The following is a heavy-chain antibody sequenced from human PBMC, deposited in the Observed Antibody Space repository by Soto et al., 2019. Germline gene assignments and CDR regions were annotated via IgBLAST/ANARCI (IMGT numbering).Heavy chain of an antibody. CDR1: GYTFTSYY. D-gene: IGHD6-13*01. Sequence: AAVKVSCKASGYTFTSYYMHWVRQAPGQGLEWMGWINPNSGDTNYAQKFQGWVTMTRDTSISTAYMELSRLRSDDPAVYYFAIGVYASFDYWGQGTLVTVSS. V-gene: IGHV1-2*04. CDR3: AIGVYASFDY. CDR2: INPNSGDT. J-gene: IGHJ4*02.